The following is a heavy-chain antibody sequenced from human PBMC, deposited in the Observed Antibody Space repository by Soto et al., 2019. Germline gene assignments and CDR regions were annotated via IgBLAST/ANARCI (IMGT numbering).Heavy chain of an antibody. D-gene: IGHD6-13*01. J-gene: IGHJ4*02. CDR2: ISAGGNLM. Sequence: PGRSLRLSCAASGLIFSNHASRWVRQVPGKGLECVSGISAGGNLMYYADSVRGRFTMSRDNAKSSLYLQLRSLRDGDTAVYYCARGGAGRPDYWGQGTQVTVS. V-gene: IGHV3-23*01. CDR3: ARGGAGRPDY. CDR1: GLIFSNHA.